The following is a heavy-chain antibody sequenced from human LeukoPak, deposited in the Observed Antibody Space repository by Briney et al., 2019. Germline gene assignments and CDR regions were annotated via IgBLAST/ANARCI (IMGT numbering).Heavy chain of an antibody. V-gene: IGHV3-48*03. J-gene: IGHJ4*02. CDR3: AKAHSSGWYEDY. Sequence: GGSLRLSCAASGFTFNTFEMNWVRQAPGKGLEWVSHISSSGNTIYYADSVKGRFTTSRDNAKNSLYLQVNSLRAEDTAVYYCAKAHSSGWYEDYWGQGTLVTVSS. CDR1: GFTFNTFE. D-gene: IGHD6-19*01. CDR2: ISSSGNTI.